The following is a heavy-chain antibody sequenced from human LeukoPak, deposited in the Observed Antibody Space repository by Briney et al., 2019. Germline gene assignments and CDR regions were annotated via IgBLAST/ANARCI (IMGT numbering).Heavy chain of an antibody. CDR1: GFTFNSYS. CDR3: AKGRRGDYASTDY. CDR2: ISGSGGST. D-gene: IGHD4-17*01. Sequence: GGSLRLSCAASGFTFNSYSMNWVRQAPGKGLEWVSAISGSGGSTYYADSVKGRFTISRDNSKDTLYLQMNSLRAEDTAVYYCAKGRRGDYASTDYWGQGTLVTVSS. J-gene: IGHJ4*02. V-gene: IGHV3-23*01.